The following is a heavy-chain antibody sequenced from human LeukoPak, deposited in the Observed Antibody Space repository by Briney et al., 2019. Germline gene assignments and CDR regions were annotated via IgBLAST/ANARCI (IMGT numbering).Heavy chain of an antibody. CDR1: GGTFSSYA. Sequence: SVKVSCKASGGTFSSYAISWVRQAPGQGLEWMGRTIPILGIANYAQKFQGRVTITADKSTSTAYMELSSLRSEDTAVYYCARDSGRVVPAAIGVWFDPWGQGTLVTVSS. V-gene: IGHV1-69*04. J-gene: IGHJ5*02. CDR3: ARDSGRVVPAAIGVWFDP. D-gene: IGHD2-2*02. CDR2: TIPILGIA.